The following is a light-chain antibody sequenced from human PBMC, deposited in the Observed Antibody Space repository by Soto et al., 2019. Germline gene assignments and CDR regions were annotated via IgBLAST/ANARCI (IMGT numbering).Light chain of an antibody. V-gene: IGLV1-40*01. CDR2: GNS. J-gene: IGLJ3*02. Sequence: QSVLTQPPSVSGAPGQRVTISCTGSSSNIGAIYDVHWYQQLPGTAPKLLIYGNSNRPSGVPDRFSGSKSGTSASLAITGFRAEDEADYYCQSYDSSLSGWVFGGGTKLTVL. CDR3: QSYDSSLSGWV. CDR1: SSNIGAIYD.